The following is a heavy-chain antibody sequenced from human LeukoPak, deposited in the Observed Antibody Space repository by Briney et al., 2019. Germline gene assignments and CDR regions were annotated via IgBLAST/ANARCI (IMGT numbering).Heavy chain of an antibody. CDR3: ARHYYYVSSGLFHY. V-gene: IGHV4-59*07. CDR1: GGSISSYY. D-gene: IGHD3-22*01. J-gene: IGHJ4*02. CDR2: IYFSGST. Sequence: PSDTLSLTCTVSGGSISSYYWSWIRQPPGKGLEWIGYIYFSGSTNSNPSLKSRVTISVDTSKNQFSLKLSSVTAADTAVYYCARHYYYVSSGLFHYWGQGTLVTVSS.